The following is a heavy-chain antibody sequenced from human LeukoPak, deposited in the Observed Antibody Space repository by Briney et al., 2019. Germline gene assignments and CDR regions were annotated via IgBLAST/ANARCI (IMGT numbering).Heavy chain of an antibody. CDR2: IYYSGST. V-gene: IGHV4-39*01. CDR1: GGFLSSCSYY. Sequence: SETLSLTCTVSGGFLSSCSYYWGWIPQPPGKGLGWIGSIYYSGSTYYNPSLKSRVTISVDTSKNQFSLKLSFVTAADTAVYYCARHWNDVGAFDIWGQGTMVTVSS. J-gene: IGHJ3*02. D-gene: IGHD1-1*01. CDR3: ARHWNDVGAFDI.